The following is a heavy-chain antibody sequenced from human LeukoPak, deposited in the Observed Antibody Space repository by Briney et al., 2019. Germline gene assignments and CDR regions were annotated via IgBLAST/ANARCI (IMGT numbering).Heavy chain of an antibody. Sequence: GASVKVSCKASGYTFTAYYMHWVRQAPGQGLKWMGWINPNSGGTNYAQKFQGRVTMTRDTSISTAFMELSSLTSDDTAVYYCATTGQQLVDGDWFDPWGQGTLVTVSS. J-gene: IGHJ5*02. CDR2: INPNSGGT. CDR3: ATTGQQLVDGDWFDP. CDR1: GYTFTAYY. V-gene: IGHV1-2*02. D-gene: IGHD6-13*01.